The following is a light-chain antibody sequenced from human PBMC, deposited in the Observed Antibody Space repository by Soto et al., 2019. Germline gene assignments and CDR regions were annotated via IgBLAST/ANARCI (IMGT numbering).Light chain of an antibody. J-gene: IGKJ4*01. CDR3: QHYVTWPLT. V-gene: IGKV3-15*01. CDR1: RGIGST. CDR2: DTS. Sequence: EVVMTQSPATLSVSPGERATLSCRASRGIGSTLAWYQQKPGQTPRLLIYDTSTRATGVPARFIGSASGTVFTLTITSLQSEDFAIYYCQHYVTWPLTFGGGTRVENK.